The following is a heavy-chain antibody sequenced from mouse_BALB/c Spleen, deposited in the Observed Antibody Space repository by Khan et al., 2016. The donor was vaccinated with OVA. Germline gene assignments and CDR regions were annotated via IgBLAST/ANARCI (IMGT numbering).Heavy chain of an antibody. D-gene: IGHD2-14*01. Sequence: QVQLKESGPGLVAPSQSLSITCTVSGFSLTSYGVHWVRQPPGKGLEWVGVIWAGGSTNYKSALMSRLSLSKDNSKSQVFLKMHSLQTDDTAIYYCARDLPYYRYDGYAMDYWGQGISVTVSS. V-gene: IGHV2-9*02. CDR3: ARDLPYYRYDGYAMDY. CDR2: IWAGGST. J-gene: IGHJ4*01. CDR1: GFSLTSYG.